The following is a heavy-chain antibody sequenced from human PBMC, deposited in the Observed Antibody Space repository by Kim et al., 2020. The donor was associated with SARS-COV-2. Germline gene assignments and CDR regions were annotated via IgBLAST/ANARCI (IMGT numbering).Heavy chain of an antibody. CDR3: TTEARIAAAAGEYYYYGMDV. D-gene: IGHD6-13*01. CDR1: GFTFSNAW. Sequence: GGSLRLSCAASGFTFSNAWMSWVRQAPGKGLEWVGRIKSKTDGGTTDYAAPVKGRFTISRDDSKNTLYLQMNSLKTEDTAVYYCTTEARIAAAAGEYYYYGMDVWGQGTTVTVSS. V-gene: IGHV3-15*01. J-gene: IGHJ6*02. CDR2: IKSKTDGGTT.